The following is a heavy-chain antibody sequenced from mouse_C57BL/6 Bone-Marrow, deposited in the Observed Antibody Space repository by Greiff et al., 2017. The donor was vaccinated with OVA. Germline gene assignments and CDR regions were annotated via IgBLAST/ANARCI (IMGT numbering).Heavy chain of an antibody. CDR2: IDPETGGT. V-gene: IGHV1-15*01. CDR3: TREDSNYVFAY. D-gene: IGHD2-5*01. J-gene: IGHJ3*01. Sequence: VQLQQSGAELVRPGASVTLSCKASGYTFTDYEMHWVKQTPVHGLEWIGAIDPETGGTAYNQKFKGKAILTADKSSSTAYMELRSLTSEDSAVYYCTREDSNYVFAYWGQGTLVTVSA. CDR1: GYTFTDYE.